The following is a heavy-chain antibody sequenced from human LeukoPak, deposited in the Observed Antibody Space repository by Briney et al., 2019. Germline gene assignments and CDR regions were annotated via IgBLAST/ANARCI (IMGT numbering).Heavy chain of an antibody. CDR2: IYSGGST. V-gene: IGHV3-66*01. D-gene: IGHD2-15*01. CDR1: GFTVSRNY. CDR3: ARDQDIVGGYDY. J-gene: IGHJ4*02. Sequence: GGSLRLSCAASGFTVSRNYMSWVRQAPGKGLEWVSVIYSGGSTYYADSVKGRFTISRDNSKNTLYLRMNSLRVEDTAVYYCARDQDIVGGYDYWGQETLVTVSS.